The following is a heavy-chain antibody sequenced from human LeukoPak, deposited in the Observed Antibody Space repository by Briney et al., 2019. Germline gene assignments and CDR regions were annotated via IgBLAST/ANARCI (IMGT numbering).Heavy chain of an antibody. J-gene: IGHJ4*02. D-gene: IGHD3-22*01. CDR2: INSDGSST. Sequence: GGSLRLSCAASGFTFSSYWMHWVRQAPGKGLVWVSRINSDGSSTSYADSAKGRFTISRDNAKNTLYLQMNSLSAEDTAVYYCARAALGDYYDSSGPIDYWGQGTLVTVSS. V-gene: IGHV3-74*01. CDR1: GFTFSSYW. CDR3: ARAALGDYYDSSGPIDY.